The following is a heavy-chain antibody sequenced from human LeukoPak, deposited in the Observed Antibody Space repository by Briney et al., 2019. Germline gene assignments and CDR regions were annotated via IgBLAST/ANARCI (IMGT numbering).Heavy chain of an antibody. CDR2: ISGSGGST. V-gene: IGHV3-23*01. Sequence: GGSLRLSCAASGFTFSSYAMSWVRQAPGKGLEWVSSISGSGGSTYFADSVKGRFTISRDNSKNTLYLQMNSLRAEDTAVYYCAKLEDIVVVVAATGSGHAFDIWGQGTMVTVSS. CDR1: GFTFSSYA. D-gene: IGHD2-15*01. CDR3: AKLEDIVVVVAATGSGHAFDI. J-gene: IGHJ3*02.